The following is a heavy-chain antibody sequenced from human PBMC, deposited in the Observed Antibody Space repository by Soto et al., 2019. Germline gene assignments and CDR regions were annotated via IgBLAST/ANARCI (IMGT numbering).Heavy chain of an antibody. J-gene: IGHJ4*02. Sequence: PSETLSLTCGVSGDTISTGGYSWAWIRQPPGKALEWIGHTYHSGNPYYNPSLKSRVIISVDRSKKTLYLQMNSLRADDTAVYYCVAGQYFFDYCGQGTLVTVSS. CDR3: VAGQYFFDY. D-gene: IGHD6-19*01. V-gene: IGHV4-30-2*02. CDR1: GDTISTGGYS. CDR2: TYHSGNP.